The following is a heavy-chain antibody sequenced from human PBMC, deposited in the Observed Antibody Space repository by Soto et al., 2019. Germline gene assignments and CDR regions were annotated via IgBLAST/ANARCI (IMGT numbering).Heavy chain of an antibody. J-gene: IGHJ4*02. D-gene: IGHD5-12*01. CDR2: IYYSGST. CDR1: GGSISSGDYY. CDR3: ARDDGRDGYNYRADY. V-gene: IGHV4-30-4*01. Sequence: SETLSLTCTVSGGSISSGDYYWSWIRQPPGKGLEWIGYIYYSGSTYYNPSLKSRVTISVDTSKNQFSLKLSSVTAADTAVYYCARDDGRDGYNYRADYWGQGTLVTVSS.